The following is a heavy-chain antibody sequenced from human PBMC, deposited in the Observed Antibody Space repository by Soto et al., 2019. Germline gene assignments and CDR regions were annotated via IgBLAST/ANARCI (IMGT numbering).Heavy chain of an antibody. J-gene: IGHJ6*02. CDR3: AEAARRYYYYGMDV. Sequence: PGGSLRLSCAASGFTFSSYAMSWVRQAPGKGLEWVSAISGSGGSTYYADSVKGRFTISRDNSKNTLYLQMNSLRAEDTAVYYCAEAARRYYYYGMDVWGQGTTVTVSS. V-gene: IGHV3-23*01. D-gene: IGHD6-6*01. CDR1: GFTFSSYA. CDR2: ISGSGGST.